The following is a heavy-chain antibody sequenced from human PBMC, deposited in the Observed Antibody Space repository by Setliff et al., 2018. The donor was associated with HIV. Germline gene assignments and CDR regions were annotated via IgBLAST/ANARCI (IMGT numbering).Heavy chain of an antibody. CDR3: AGPRGDEAFDI. V-gene: IGHV1-69*10. CDR2: VITILDIT. J-gene: IGHJ3*02. CDR1: GGTSNTYA. Sequence: SVKVSCKASGGTSNTYAINWVRQAPGRGLEWMGQVITILDITSYAQKFQGRVTITADESTNTMYMELSSLRSDDTAVYYCAGPRGDEAFDIWGQGTMVTVSS. D-gene: IGHD3-10*01.